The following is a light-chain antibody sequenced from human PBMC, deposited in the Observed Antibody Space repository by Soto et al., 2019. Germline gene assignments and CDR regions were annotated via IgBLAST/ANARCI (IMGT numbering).Light chain of an antibody. J-gene: IGKJ1*01. CDR3: QQYNNWPRT. CDR2: GAS. V-gene: IGKV3-15*01. CDR1: QSVSSSY. Sequence: DIVLTQSPGTLCLSPGERATLSCRASQSVSSSYLAWYQQKPGQPPSLLIYGASTRATGIPARFSGSGSGTEFTLTISSLQSEDFAVYYCQQYNNWPRTFGQGTKVDIK.